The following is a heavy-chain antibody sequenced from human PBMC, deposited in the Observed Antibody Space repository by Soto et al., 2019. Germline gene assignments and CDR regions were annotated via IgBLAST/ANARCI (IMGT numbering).Heavy chain of an antibody. CDR1: GGTFSSYA. V-gene: IGHV1-69*12. Sequence: QVQLVQSGAEVKKPGSSVKVSCKASGGTFSSYAISWVRQAPGQGLEWMGGIIPIFGTANYAQKFQGRVTITADGSTSTAYLELSSLRSEDTAVYYCASSSLDVLLWFGELLSYYYGMDVWGQGTTVTVSS. CDR2: IIPIFGTA. D-gene: IGHD3-10*01. J-gene: IGHJ6*02. CDR3: ASSSLDVLLWFGELLSYYYGMDV.